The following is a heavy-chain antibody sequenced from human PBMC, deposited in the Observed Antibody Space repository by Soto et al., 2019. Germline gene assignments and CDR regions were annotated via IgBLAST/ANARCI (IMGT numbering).Heavy chain of an antibody. CDR3: ARVWVGAADPVGYGMAV. CDR2: ISSSSSYI. V-gene: IGHV3-21*01. D-gene: IGHD2-15*01. J-gene: IGHJ6*02. Sequence: EVQLVESGGGLVKPGGSLRRSCAASGFTFSSYSMNWVRQAPGNGLEWVSSISSSSSYIYYADSVKGRFTISRDNANNSLYLQMNSLRAEDTAVYYCARVWVGAADPVGYGMAVWGQGTTVTVSS. CDR1: GFTFSSYS.